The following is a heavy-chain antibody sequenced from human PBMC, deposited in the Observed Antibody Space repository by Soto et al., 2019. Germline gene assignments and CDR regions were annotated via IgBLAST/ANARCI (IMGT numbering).Heavy chain of an antibody. CDR2: IWYDGSNK. J-gene: IGHJ6*03. CDR1: GFTFSSYG. Sequence: GGSLRLSCAASGFTFSSYGMHWVRQAPGKGLEWVAVIWYDGSNKYYADSVKGRFTISRDNSKNTLYLQMNSLRAEDTAVYYCARGSGSQGYYYYYYMDVWGKGTTVTVSS. CDR3: ARGSGSQGYYYYYYMDV. V-gene: IGHV3-33*08. D-gene: IGHD1-26*01.